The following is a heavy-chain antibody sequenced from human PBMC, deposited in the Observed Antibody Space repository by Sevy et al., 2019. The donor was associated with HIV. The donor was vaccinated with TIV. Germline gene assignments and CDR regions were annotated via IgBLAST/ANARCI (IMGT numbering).Heavy chain of an antibody. V-gene: IGHV7-4-1*02. Sequence: ASVKVSCKASGYTFTSYAMNWVRQAPGQELEWIGWINTNTGNPTYAQGFTGRFVFSLDTSVSTAYLQISSLKAEDTAVYYCARDLDYDILTGYAYYYGMDVWGQGTTVTVSS. CDR1: GYTFTSYA. CDR3: ARDLDYDILTGYAYYYGMDV. CDR2: INTNTGNP. D-gene: IGHD3-9*01. J-gene: IGHJ6*02.